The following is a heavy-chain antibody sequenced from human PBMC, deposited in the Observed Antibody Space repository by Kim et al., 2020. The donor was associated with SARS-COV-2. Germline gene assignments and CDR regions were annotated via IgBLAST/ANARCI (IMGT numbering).Heavy chain of an antibody. CDR1: GFSFSAYS. CDR3: TRLLNGHFNH. J-gene: IGHJ4*02. V-gene: IGHV3-21*06. D-gene: IGHD2-8*01. Sequence: GGSLRLSCAASGFSFSAYSMSWGRQAPGRELEWVSSIDTSGDHIYYADSVKGRFTNSRDNAKNSLYLQMDSLRAEDTAIYYCTRLLNGHFNHWGPGVLVTVSS. CDR2: IDTSGDHI.